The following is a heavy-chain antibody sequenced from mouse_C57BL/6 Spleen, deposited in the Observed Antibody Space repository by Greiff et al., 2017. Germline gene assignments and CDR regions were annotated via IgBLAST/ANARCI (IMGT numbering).Heavy chain of an antibody. J-gene: IGHJ2*01. V-gene: IGHV1-15*01. Sequence: QVQLKQSGAELVRPGASVTLSCKASGYTFTDYEMHWVKQTPVHGLEWIGAIDPETGGTAYNQKFKGKAILTADKSSSTAYMVLRSLTSEDSAVYYCTRRTDYWGQGTTLTVSS. CDR1: GYTFTDYE. CDR3: TRRTDY. CDR2: IDPETGGT.